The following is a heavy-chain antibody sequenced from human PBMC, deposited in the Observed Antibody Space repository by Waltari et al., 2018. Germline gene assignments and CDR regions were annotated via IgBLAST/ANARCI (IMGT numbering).Heavy chain of an antibody. CDR1: GYTFTGYY. CDR3: AGARSTSGSWAFDI. D-gene: IGHD1-26*01. J-gene: IGHJ3*02. V-gene: IGHV1-2*06. CDR2: INPNSGGT. Sequence: QVQLVQSGAEVKKPGASVTVSCKASGYTFTGYYMHWVRQAPGQGLEWMGRINPNSGGTNYAQKFQGRVTMTRDTSISTAYMELSRLRSDDTAVYYCAGARSTSGSWAFDIWGQGTMVTVSS.